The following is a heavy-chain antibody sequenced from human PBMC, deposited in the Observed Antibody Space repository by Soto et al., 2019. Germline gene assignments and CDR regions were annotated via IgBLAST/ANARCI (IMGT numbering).Heavy chain of an antibody. V-gene: IGHV3-48*03. Sequence: EVHLVESGGDLVQPGGSLRLSCAASGFPFSTYDMNWVRQAPGRGLEWISSIASGGNPKYYADSVNGRFTISRDNAQNSLYLQLTSLRAEDTAIYYCARGGSAVGSKIHHNWGRGTLVTVSS. J-gene: IGHJ4*02. CDR1: GFPFSTYD. CDR2: IASGGNPK. CDR3: ARGGSAVGSKIHHN. D-gene: IGHD1-26*01.